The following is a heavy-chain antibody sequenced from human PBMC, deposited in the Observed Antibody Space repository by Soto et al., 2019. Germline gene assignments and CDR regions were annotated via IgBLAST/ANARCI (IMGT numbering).Heavy chain of an antibody. CDR1: GGSISSYY. D-gene: IGHD5-18*01. CDR2: IYYRGST. CDR3: ATYSPDHLDY. V-gene: IGHV4-59*01. J-gene: IGHJ4*02. Sequence: QVQLHESGPGLVKPSETLSLTCTVPGGSISSYYWSWIRKPPGKGLEWIGYIYYRGSTNYNPSLKSRVTISVDTSKTQFSLKLSSVTAADTAVYYCATYSPDHLDYWGQGTLVTVSS.